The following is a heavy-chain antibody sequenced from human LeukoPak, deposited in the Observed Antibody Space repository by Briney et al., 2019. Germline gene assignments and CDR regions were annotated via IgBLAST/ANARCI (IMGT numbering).Heavy chain of an antibody. Sequence: GGSLRLSCAASGFTVSSNYMSWVRQAPGKGLEWVSVIYSGGSTYYADSVKGRFTISRDNSKNTLYLQMNSLRAEDTAVYYCARGYYGSGSYSPFDYWGQGTLVTVSS. D-gene: IGHD3-10*01. CDR1: GFTVSSNY. CDR3: ARGYYGSGSYSPFDY. CDR2: IYSGGST. J-gene: IGHJ4*02. V-gene: IGHV3-53*01.